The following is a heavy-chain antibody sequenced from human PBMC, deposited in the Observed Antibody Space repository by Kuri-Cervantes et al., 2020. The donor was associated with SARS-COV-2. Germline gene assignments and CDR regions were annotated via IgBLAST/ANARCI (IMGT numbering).Heavy chain of an antibody. CDR1: GYSISSGYY. J-gene: IGHJ4*02. V-gene: IGHV4-61*01. Sequence: SQTLSLTCAVSGYSISSGYYWGWIRQPPGKGLEWIGYIYYSGSTNYNPSLKSRVTISVDTSKNQFSLKLSSVTAADTAVYYCARGSNYDFWSGYSTFDYWGQGTLVTVSS. D-gene: IGHD3-3*01. CDR3: ARGSNYDFWSGYSTFDY. CDR2: IYYSGST.